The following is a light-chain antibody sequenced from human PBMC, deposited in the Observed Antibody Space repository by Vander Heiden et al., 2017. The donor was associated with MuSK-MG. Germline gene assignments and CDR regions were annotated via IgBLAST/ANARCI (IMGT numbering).Light chain of an antibody. V-gene: IGKV3-15*01. CDR3: QQDNEWPLT. CDR1: QSVTSN. Sequence: EIVMTQSPATLSVSPGEGATLSCRASQSVTSNFAWYQQKPGQAPRLLIYGVSTTATGISARFSGSGSATEFTLTISSLQSEDVAVYYCQQDNEWPLTFGGGTKVEIK. CDR2: GVS. J-gene: IGKJ4*01.